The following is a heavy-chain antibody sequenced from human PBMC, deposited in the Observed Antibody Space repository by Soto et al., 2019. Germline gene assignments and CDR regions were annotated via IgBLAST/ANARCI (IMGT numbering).Heavy chain of an antibody. Sequence: QVQLVESGGGVVQPGRSLRLSCAASGFTFSSYGMHWVRQAPGKGLEWVAVISYDGSTKYYADSVKGRFTISRDNSKNTLYLQMNSLSTEDTAVYYCVRDGGWTTVTISTYFDYWGQGTLVTVSS. V-gene: IGHV3-30*03. CDR3: VRDGGWTTVTISTYFDY. D-gene: IGHD4-17*01. CDR1: GFTFSSYG. J-gene: IGHJ4*02. CDR2: ISYDGSTK.